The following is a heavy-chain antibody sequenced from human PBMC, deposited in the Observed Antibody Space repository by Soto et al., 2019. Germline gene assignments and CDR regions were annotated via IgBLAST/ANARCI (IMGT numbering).Heavy chain of an antibody. CDR2: INANNGDT. J-gene: IGHJ5*02. CDR1: GYTFTSYG. V-gene: IGHV1-18*01. Sequence: GASVKVSCKASGYTFTSYGISWVRQVPGQGLEWMGWINANNGDTNYAQKFQVRVTMTRDTSISTAYMELSRLRSDDTAVYYCARGPYSSSQNWFDPWGQGTLVTVSS. CDR3: ARGPYSSSQNWFDP. D-gene: IGHD6-13*01.